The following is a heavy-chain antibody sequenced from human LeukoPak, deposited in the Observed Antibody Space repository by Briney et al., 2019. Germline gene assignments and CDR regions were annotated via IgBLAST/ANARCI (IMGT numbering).Heavy chain of an antibody. Sequence: ASVTVSCKASGYTFTSYGISWVRQAPGKGLEWMGWISAYNGNTNYAQKLQGRATMTTHTSTSTAYMELRSLRSDDTAVYYCARDHSGSYSPFFDYWGQGTLVTVSS. V-gene: IGHV1-18*01. CDR1: GYTFTSYG. CDR3: ARDHSGSYSPFFDY. D-gene: IGHD1-26*01. CDR2: ISAYNGNT. J-gene: IGHJ4*02.